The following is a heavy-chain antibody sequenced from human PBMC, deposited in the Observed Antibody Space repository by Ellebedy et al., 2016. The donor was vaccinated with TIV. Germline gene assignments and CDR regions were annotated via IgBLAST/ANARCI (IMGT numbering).Heavy chain of an antibody. CDR3: ARDRVIVVVIHNGGYYYGMDV. V-gene: IGHV1-46*01. D-gene: IGHD3-22*01. CDR2: INPSGGST. J-gene: IGHJ6*02. Sequence: ASVKVSCXASGYTFTSYYMHWVRQAPGQGLEWMGIINPSGGSTSYAQKFQGRVTMTRDTSTSTVYMELSSLRSEDTAVYYCARDRVIVVVIHNGGYYYGMDVWGQGTTVTVSS. CDR1: GYTFTSYY.